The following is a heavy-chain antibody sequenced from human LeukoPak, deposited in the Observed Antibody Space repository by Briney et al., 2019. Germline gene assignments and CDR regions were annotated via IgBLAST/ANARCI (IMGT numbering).Heavy chain of an antibody. J-gene: IGHJ4*02. CDR3: AKDAHSSSSPYFDY. CDR1: GLNFRSYA. Sequence: GGSLRLSCAASGLNFRSYALRWVRQATGQELKWLSAISGSGGSTYYADSVKGRFTISRDNSKNTLYLQMNSLRAEDTAVYYCAKDAHSSSSPYFDYWGQGTLVTVSS. D-gene: IGHD6-6*01. V-gene: IGHV3-23*01. CDR2: ISGSGGST.